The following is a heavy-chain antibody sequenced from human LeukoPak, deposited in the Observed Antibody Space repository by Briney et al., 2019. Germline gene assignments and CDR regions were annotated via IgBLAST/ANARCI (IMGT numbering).Heavy chain of an antibody. CDR1: GGSISSSNW. Sequence: SETLSLTCAVSGGSISSSNWWSWVRQPPGKGLEWIGEIYHSGSTNYNPSLKSRVTISVDTSKNQFSLKLSSVTAADTAVYYCARVGSASGAFDIWGQGTMVTVSS. J-gene: IGHJ3*02. CDR3: ARVGSASGAFDI. D-gene: IGHD2-15*01. V-gene: IGHV4-4*02. CDR2: IYHSGST.